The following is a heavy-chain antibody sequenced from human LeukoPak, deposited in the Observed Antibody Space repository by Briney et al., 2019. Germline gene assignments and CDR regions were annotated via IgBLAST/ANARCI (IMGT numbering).Heavy chain of an antibody. V-gene: IGHV3-23*01. CDR1: GFTFSSYA. CDR2: ISGSGGST. J-gene: IGHJ4*02. Sequence: GGSLRLSCAASGFTFSSYAMSWVRQAPGKGLEWVSAISGSGGSTYYADSVKGRFTISRDNSKNTLYLQMNSLRAEDTAVYYCAKEYYDFWSGYYWPLTGYWGQGTLVTVSS. D-gene: IGHD3-3*01. CDR3: AKEYYDFWSGYYWPLTGY.